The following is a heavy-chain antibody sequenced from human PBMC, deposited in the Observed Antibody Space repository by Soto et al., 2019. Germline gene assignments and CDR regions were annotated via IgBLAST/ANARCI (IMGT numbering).Heavy chain of an antibody. D-gene: IGHD3-9*01. CDR3: ANSFLPGPASFDY. J-gene: IGHJ4*02. V-gene: IGHV3-23*01. Sequence: PGGSLRLSCATSGFTFNSFGMGWVRQAPGKGLEWVSGIDVFDESTYYAESVRGRFTLSRDNSKNTLYLQMNSLRAEDTASYYFANSFLPGPASFDYWGQGTLVSGSS. CDR2: IDVFDEST. CDR1: GFTFNSFG.